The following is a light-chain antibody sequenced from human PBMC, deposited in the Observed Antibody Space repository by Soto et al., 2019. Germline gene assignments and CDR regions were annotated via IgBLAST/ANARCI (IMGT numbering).Light chain of an antibody. CDR1: TGTVTSGHY. Sequence: QTVVTQEPSLTVSPGGTVTLTCGSSTGTVTSGHYPYWFQQKPGQAPRTLIYDTANKHSWTPARFSGSLLGGRAALTLSGAQPEDEAEYFCSLSYSGAVVFGGGTKLTVL. J-gene: IGLJ2*01. V-gene: IGLV7-46*01. CDR3: SLSYSGAVV. CDR2: DTA.